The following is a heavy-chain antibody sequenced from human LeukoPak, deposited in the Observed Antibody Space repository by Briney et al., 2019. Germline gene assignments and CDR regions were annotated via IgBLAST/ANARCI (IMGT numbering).Heavy chain of an antibody. CDR2: IYYSGST. CDR3: AREGTSYYDFWSGYYTRTRYYYMDV. J-gene: IGHJ6*03. V-gene: IGHV4-59*01. Sequence: SETLSLTCTVSGGSISSYYWSWIRQPPGKGLEWIGYIYYSGSTNYNPSLKSRVTISVDTSKNHFSLKLSSVTAADTAVYYCAREGTSYYDFWSGYYTRTRYYYMDVWGKGTTVTVSS. CDR1: GGSISSYY. D-gene: IGHD3-3*01.